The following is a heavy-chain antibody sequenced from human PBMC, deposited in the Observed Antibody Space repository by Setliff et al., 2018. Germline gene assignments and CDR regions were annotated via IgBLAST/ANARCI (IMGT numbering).Heavy chain of an antibody. Sequence: GSLRLSCAASGFTFSSYWMSWVRQPPGKGLEWIGEINHSGSTNYNPSLKSRVTISVDTSKNQFSLKLSSVTATDTAVYYCAMTGDRGYSGYERWGQGTLVTVSS. CDR2: INHSGST. J-gene: IGHJ4*02. V-gene: IGHV4-34*08. CDR1: GFTFSSYW. CDR3: AMTGDRGYSGYER. D-gene: IGHD5-12*01.